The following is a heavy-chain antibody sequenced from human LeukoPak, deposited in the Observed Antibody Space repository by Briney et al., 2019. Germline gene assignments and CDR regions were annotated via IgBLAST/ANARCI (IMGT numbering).Heavy chain of an antibody. J-gene: IGHJ4*02. D-gene: IGHD3-22*01. CDR1: GGSISSGGYY. V-gene: IGHV4-31*03. Sequence: SETLSLTCTVSGGSISSGGYYWSWIRQHPGKGLEWIEYIYCSGSTYCDPSLKSRVTVSIDASKNQFSLELNSVTAADTAIYYCATYYDRSGYKLDYWGQGTLVTVSS. CDR2: IYCSGST. CDR3: ATYYDRSGYKLDY.